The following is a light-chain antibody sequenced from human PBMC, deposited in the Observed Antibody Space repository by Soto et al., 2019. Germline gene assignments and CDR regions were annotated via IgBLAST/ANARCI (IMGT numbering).Light chain of an antibody. V-gene: IGKV3-11*01. J-gene: IGKJ5*01. CDR2: DAS. Sequence: EIVMTQSPATLSVSPGERATLSCRASQSVSSYLAWYQQKPGQAPRLLIYDASNRATGIPARFSASGSGTDFTLTISSLEPEDFAVYHCQQRSNWPSITFGQGTRLEIK. CDR1: QSVSSY. CDR3: QQRSNWPSIT.